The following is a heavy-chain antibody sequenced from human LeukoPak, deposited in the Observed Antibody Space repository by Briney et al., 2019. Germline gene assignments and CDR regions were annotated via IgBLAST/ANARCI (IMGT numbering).Heavy chain of an antibody. CDR1: GGSISSSSYY. J-gene: IGHJ4*02. CDR3: ASIGWAPDY. D-gene: IGHD1-26*01. Sequence: SETLSRTCTVSGGSISSSSYYWGWIRQPPGKGLEWIGSIYYSGRTYYTPSLKSRVTISVDTSKNQFSLKLSSVTAADTAVYYCASIGWAPDYWGQGTLVTVSS. CDR2: IYYSGRT. V-gene: IGHV4-39*01.